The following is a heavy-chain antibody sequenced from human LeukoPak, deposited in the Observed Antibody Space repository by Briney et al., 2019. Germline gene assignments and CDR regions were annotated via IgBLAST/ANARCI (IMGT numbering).Heavy chain of an antibody. D-gene: IGHD3-22*01. CDR1: GGSMTTYY. CDR3: ARRAYCCERSGHCYY. CDR2: IYYSGST. J-gene: IGHJ4*02. Sequence: SETLSLTFSFSGGSMTTYYLSCVRQPPGKGLEWIGYIYYSGSTNYNPSLKSRLTISVDTSKSQFSLKLSSVTAADTAVYYCARRAYCCERSGHCYYWGQGTLVTVSS. V-gene: IGHV4-59*08.